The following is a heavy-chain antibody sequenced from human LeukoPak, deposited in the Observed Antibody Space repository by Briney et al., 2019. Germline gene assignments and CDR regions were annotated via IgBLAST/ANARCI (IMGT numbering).Heavy chain of an antibody. V-gene: IGHV3-9*01. CDR2: INWNSGSI. J-gene: IGHJ4*02. Sequence: PGGSLRLSCAASGFTFDDYAMHWVRQAPGKGLEWVSGINWNSGSIAYADSVKGRFTISRDNAKNSLYLQMNSLRAEDTAVYYCARDLGEVNLDYWGQGTLVTVSS. D-gene: IGHD3-10*01. CDR3: ARDLGEVNLDY. CDR1: GFTFDDYA.